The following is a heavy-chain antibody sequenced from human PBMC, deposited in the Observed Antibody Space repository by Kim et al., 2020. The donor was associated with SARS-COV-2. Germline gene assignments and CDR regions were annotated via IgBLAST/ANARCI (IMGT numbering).Heavy chain of an antibody. J-gene: IGHJ5*02. CDR1: GGSISSYY. CDR2: IYYSGNT. Sequence: SETLSLTCTVSGGSISSYYWSWIRQPPGKGLEWIGYIYYSGNTNYNPSLKSRVTISVDTSKNQFSLKLSSVTAADTAVYYCAREAGAQYSRWGDNWFDPWGQGTLVTVSS. V-gene: IGHV4-59*01. CDR3: AREAGAQYSRWGDNWFDP. D-gene: IGHD1-26*01.